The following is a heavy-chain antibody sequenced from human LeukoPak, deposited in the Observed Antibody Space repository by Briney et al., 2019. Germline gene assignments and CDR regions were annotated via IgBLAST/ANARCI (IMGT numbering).Heavy chain of an antibody. Sequence: PGGSLRLSCAASGFTFSSYAMHWVRQAPGKGLEWVAVISYDGSNKYYADSVKGRFTISRDTSKNTLYLQMNSLRAEDTAVYYCAKDFTYYYDSSGRPYGMDVWGQGTTVTVSS. J-gene: IGHJ6*02. CDR2: ISYDGSNK. V-gene: IGHV3-30-3*01. D-gene: IGHD3-22*01. CDR1: GFTFSSYA. CDR3: AKDFTYYYDSSGRPYGMDV.